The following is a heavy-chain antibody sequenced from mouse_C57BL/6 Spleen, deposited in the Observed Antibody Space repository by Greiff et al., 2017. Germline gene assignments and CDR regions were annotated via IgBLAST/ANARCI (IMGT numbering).Heavy chain of an antibody. CDR2: IWTGGGT. Sequence: VKLMESGPGLVAPSQSLSITCTVSGFSLTSYAISWVRQPPGKGLEWLGVIWTGGGTNYNSALKSRLSISKDNSKSQVFLKMNILHTDDTARYYWSRNYYYGSSYPYYAMDYWGQGTSVTVSS. V-gene: IGHV2-9-1*01. J-gene: IGHJ4*01. CDR3: SRNYYYGSSYPYYAMDY. D-gene: IGHD1-1*01. CDR1: GFSLTSYA.